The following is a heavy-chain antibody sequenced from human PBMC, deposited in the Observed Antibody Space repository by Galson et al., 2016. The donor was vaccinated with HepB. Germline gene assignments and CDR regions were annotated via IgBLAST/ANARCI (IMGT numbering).Heavy chain of an antibody. Sequence: SLRLSCAASGFTFDDYGMSWVRQAPGKGLEWVSGINWNGGSTGYADSVKGRFTVSRDNAKNSLYLQMSNLRAEDTALYHCARASRTRPGFFDLWGRGTLVTVSS. CDR1: GFTFDDYG. J-gene: IGHJ2*01. CDR2: INWNGGST. D-gene: IGHD2-2*01. CDR3: ARASRTRPGFFDL. V-gene: IGHV3-20*01.